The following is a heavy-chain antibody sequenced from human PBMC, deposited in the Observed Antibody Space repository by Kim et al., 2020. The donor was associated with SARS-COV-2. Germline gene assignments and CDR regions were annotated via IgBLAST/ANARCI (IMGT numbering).Heavy chain of an antibody. J-gene: IGHJ6*02. D-gene: IGHD3-10*01. CDR2: INHSGST. CDR3: ARGGYRTRITMVRGVITPRYVMDV. CDR1: GGSFSGYY. Sequence: SETLSLTCAVYGGSFSGYYWSWIRQPPGKGLEWIGEINHSGSTNYNPSLKSRVTISVDTSKNQFSLKLSSVTAADTAVYYCARGGYRTRITMVRGVITPRYVMDVWGQGTTVTVSS. V-gene: IGHV4-34*01.